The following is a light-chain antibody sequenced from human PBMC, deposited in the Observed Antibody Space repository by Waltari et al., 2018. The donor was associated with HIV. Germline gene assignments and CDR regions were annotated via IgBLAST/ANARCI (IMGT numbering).Light chain of an antibody. V-gene: IGLV1-40*01. CDR1: SSNIGAGYD. J-gene: IGLJ3*02. Sequence: QSVLTQPPSVSGAPGQRVTISCTGNSSNIGAGYDVHWYQQLPGKAPKLLIYGDRSRPSGLPDRCSGSKSGTSASLAITGLQAEDEADYYCRSYDSSLSGFWVFGGGTKLTVL. CDR2: GDR. CDR3: RSYDSSLSGFWV.